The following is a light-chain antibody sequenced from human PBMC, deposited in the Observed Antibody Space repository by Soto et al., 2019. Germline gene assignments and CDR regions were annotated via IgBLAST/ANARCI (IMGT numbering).Light chain of an antibody. J-gene: IGLJ1*01. CDR1: SSDVGGYNY. CDR3: LSYAGSYNFV. CDR2: DVS. V-gene: IGLV2-11*01. Sequence: QSALTQPRSVSGSPGQSVTISCTGTSSDVGGYNYVSWYQHHPGKAPKVMIYDVSKRPSGVPDRFSGSKSGNTASLTISGLQADDEADYYCLSYAGSYNFVFGSGTKVTVL.